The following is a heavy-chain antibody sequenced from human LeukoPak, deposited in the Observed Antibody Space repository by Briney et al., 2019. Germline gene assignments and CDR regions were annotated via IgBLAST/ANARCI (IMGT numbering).Heavy chain of an antibody. V-gene: IGHV3-23*01. J-gene: IGHJ4*02. Sequence: GGSLRLSCAASGFTFSSYGMSWVRQAPGKGPQWVSAITGSGGTTYYADSVKGRFTISRDNSKNTLYLQMNSLRAEDTAVYYCAKIQGYFDYWGQGNLVTVSS. CDR3: AKIQGYFDY. CDR2: ITGSGGTT. CDR1: GFTFSSYG.